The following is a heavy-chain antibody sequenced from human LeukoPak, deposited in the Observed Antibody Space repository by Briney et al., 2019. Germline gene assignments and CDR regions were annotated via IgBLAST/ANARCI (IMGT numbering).Heavy chain of an antibody. J-gene: IGHJ4*02. CDR3: ARDHQVVVAAMGLGDY. D-gene: IGHD2-15*01. CDR1: GGTFSSYA. Sequence: ASVTVSCKASGGTFSSYAISWVRQAPGQGLEWMGIINPSGGSTSYAQKFQGRVTMTRDTSTSTVYMELSSLRSEDTAVYYCARDHQVVVAAMGLGDYWGQGTLVTVSS. V-gene: IGHV1-46*01. CDR2: INPSGGST.